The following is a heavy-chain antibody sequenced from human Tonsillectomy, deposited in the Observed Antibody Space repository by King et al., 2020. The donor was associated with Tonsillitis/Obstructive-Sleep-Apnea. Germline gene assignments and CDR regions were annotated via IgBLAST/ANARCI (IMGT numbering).Heavy chain of an antibody. D-gene: IGHD1-26*01. V-gene: IGHV1-18*01. J-gene: IGHJ5*02. CDR3: ARDWGAAVKRFDP. CDR1: GYTFTSYG. Sequence: QLVQSGAEVKTPGASVKVSCKASGYTFTSYGISWVRQAPGQGLEWMGWISGFNGNTNYVQKLQGRVTMTTDKSTSTAYMELRSLRSDDTAVYYCARDWGAAVKRFDPGGQGTLVTVSS. CDR2: ISGFNGNT.